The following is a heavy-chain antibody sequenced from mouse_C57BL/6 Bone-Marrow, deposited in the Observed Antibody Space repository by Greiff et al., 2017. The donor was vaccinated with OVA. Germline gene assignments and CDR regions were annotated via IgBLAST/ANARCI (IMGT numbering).Heavy chain of an antibody. D-gene: IGHD1-1*01. CDR3: APYYYGSNYYAMDY. CDR1: GYTFTSYG. Sequence: VQLQQSGAELARPGASVKLSCRASGYTFTSYGIRWVKQRTGQGLEWIGEIYPRSGNTYYNEKFKGKATLTADKSSSTAYMELRSLTSEDSAVYVGAPYYYGSNYYAMDYWGQGTSVTVSS. J-gene: IGHJ4*01. CDR2: IYPRSGNT. V-gene: IGHV1-81*01.